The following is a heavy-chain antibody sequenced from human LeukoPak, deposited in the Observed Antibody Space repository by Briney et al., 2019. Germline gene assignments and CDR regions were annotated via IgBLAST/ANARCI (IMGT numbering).Heavy chain of an antibody. J-gene: IGHJ4*02. CDR1: GFTFSSYW. V-gene: IGHV3-74*01. D-gene: IGHD3-16*01. Sequence: GGSLRLSCAASGFTFSSYWMHWVRQAPGKGLVWVSRINSDGSSTSYADSVKGRFTISRDNSQNTVYLQMSTLRVDDTAVYYCVRDEDGRSSNYVFDYWGQGTLVTVSS. CDR2: INSDGSST. CDR3: VRDEDGRSSNYVFDY.